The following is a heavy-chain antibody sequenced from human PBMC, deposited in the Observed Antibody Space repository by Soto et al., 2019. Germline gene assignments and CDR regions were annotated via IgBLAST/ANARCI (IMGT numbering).Heavy chain of an antibody. J-gene: IGHJ4*02. CDR2: IYYSGST. D-gene: IGHD1-26*01. CDR3: ARVKVGATVDY. Sequence: QVQLQESGPGLVKPSETLSLTCTVSGGSISSYSWSWIRQPPGKGLEWIGYIYYSGSTNYNPSLKSRVTISVDTSKNQFSLTLSSVTAADTAMYYCARVKVGATVDYWGQGTLVTVSS. V-gene: IGHV4-59*01. CDR1: GGSISSYS.